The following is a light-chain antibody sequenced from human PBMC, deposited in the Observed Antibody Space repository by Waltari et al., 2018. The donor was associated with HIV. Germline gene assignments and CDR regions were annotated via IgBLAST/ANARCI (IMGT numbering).Light chain of an antibody. J-gene: IGLJ3*02. Sequence: QSALTQPHSASGSPGQSVTISCTGTRSDVGSSTYVSWYQQYPGKAPNLIIYEVSKRPSGVPDRFAGSKSGNTASLTVSGLQAEDEADYYCSSYAGDNNLLFGGGTKLTVL. V-gene: IGLV2-8*01. CDR3: SSYAGDNNLL. CDR1: RSDVGSSTY. CDR2: EVS.